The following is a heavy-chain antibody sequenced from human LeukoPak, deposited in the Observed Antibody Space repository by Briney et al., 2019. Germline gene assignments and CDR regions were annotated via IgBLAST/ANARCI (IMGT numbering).Heavy chain of an antibody. J-gene: IGHJ4*02. CDR2: INHSGST. CDR1: GGSFSGYY. D-gene: IGHD6-19*01. V-gene: IGHV4-34*01. Sequence: SETLSLTCAVYGGSFSGYYWSWIRQPPGKGLEWIGEINHSGSTNYNPSLKSRVTISVDTSKNQFSLKLSSVTAADTAVYYCAASGDLAVAGTDLFDYWGQGTLVTVSS. CDR3: AASGDLAVAGTDLFDY.